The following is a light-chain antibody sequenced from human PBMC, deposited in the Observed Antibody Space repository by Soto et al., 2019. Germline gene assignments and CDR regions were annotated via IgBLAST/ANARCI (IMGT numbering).Light chain of an antibody. CDR1: QTISSW. CDR2: KAS. V-gene: IGKV1-5*03. CDR3: QQYNVYSWT. Sequence: DIQMTQSPSTLSGSVGDRVTITCRASQTISSWLAWYQQKPGKAPKLLIYKASTLKSGVPSRFSGSGSGTEFTLTISSLQPDDFATYYCQQYNVYSWTFGQVTKVDIK. J-gene: IGKJ1*01.